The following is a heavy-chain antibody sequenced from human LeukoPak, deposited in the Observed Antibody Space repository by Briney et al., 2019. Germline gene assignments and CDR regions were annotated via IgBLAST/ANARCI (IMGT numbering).Heavy chain of an antibody. Sequence: QSGGSLRLSCAASGFSFSTYAMHWVRQAPGKGLEWVAVISYDGSNRYYGDSVKGRFTISRDSSKNMLYLQMNSLRPEDTAVCYCATDRYPLFDSWGQGTLVTVSS. D-gene: IGHD3-16*02. V-gene: IGHV3-30*03. CDR3: ATDRYPLFDS. J-gene: IGHJ4*02. CDR2: ISYDGSNR. CDR1: GFSFSTYA.